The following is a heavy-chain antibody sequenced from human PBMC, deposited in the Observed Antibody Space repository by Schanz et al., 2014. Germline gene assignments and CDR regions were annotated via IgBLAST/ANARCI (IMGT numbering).Heavy chain of an antibody. CDR2: INQDGTEK. D-gene: IGHD2-8*01. CDR3: AVPGGISGVNV. CDR1: GFSFGDFW. Sequence: VQLVESGGGLVQPGGSLRLSCAVSGFSFGDFWMNWVRQAPGKGLEWVANINQDGTEKYYVDSVKGRFTISRDNAKNSLSLQMNSLRAEDAAVYYCAVPGGISGVNVWGQGTTVTVSS. V-gene: IGHV3-7*01. J-gene: IGHJ6*02.